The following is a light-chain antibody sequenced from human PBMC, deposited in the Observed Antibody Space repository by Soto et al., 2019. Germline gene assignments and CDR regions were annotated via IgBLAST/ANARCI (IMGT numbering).Light chain of an antibody. V-gene: IGKV3-15*01. Sequence: LTQSTATLSFSPGGRATLSFSPSQYIETDLPWYQQKPVKAPRLLIHCAFTRATGIPARCSGSGYGTELTITISSMKYEDSEVFYCQHYNQSTSTFGQGTRLEIK. J-gene: IGKJ5*01. CDR3: QHYNQSTST. CDR2: CAF. CDR1: QYIETD.